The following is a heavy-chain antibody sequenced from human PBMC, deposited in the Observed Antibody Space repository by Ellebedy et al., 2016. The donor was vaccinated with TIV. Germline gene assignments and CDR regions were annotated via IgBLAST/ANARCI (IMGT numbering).Heavy chain of an antibody. CDR1: GAPFTSYS. CDR3: ARGWELLHWDY. D-gene: IGHD1-26*01. CDR2: IIPISGTT. V-gene: IGHV1-69*06. J-gene: IGHJ4*02. Sequence: SVKVSXXASGAPFTSYSISWVRQAPGQGLEWMGGIIPISGTTTYAQNFQGRVTITADKFTSTAYMELSSLRSEDTAVYYCARGWELLHWDYWGQGTLVTVSS.